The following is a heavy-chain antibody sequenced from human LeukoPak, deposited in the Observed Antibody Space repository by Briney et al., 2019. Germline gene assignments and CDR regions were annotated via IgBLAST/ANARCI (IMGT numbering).Heavy chain of an antibody. D-gene: IGHD1-7*01. V-gene: IGHV1-3*03. CDR1: GYTFTSYA. CDR3: ARGRARGANNWNYRGEYYYYMDV. CDR2: INAGNGNT. J-gene: IGHJ6*03. Sequence: GASVKVSCKASGYTFTSYAMHWVRQAPGQRLEWMGWINAGNGNTKYSQEFQGRVTITRDTSASTAYMELSSLRSEDMAVYYCARGRARGANNWNYRGEYYYYMDVWGKGTTVTVSS.